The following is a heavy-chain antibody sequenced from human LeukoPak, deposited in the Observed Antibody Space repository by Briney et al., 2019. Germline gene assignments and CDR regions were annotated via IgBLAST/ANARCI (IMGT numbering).Heavy chain of an antibody. J-gene: IGHJ5*02. CDR2: IIPILGIA. Sequence: SVKVSCKASGGTLSSYTISWVRQAPGQGREWMGRIIPILGIANYAQKFQGRVTITADKSTSTAYMELSSLRSEDTAVYYCAMGYSGYEWARNFLDWFDPWGQGTLVTVSS. CDR3: AMGYSGYEWARNFLDWFDP. CDR1: GGTLSSYT. D-gene: IGHD5-12*01. V-gene: IGHV1-69*02.